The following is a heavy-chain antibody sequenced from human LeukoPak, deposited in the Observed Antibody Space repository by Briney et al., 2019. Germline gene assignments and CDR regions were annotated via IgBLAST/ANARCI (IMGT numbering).Heavy chain of an antibody. D-gene: IGHD2-15*01. V-gene: IGHV3-64*01. J-gene: IGHJ4*02. CDR3: ARDHGPGGFGY. Sequence: GGSLRLSCAASGFTFSSHAMHWVRQAPGKGLEYVSAISSNGGSTYYANSVKGRFTISRDNSKNTLYLQMGSLRAEDMAVYYCARDHGPGGFGYWGQGTLVTVSS. CDR1: GFTFSSHA. CDR2: ISSNGGST.